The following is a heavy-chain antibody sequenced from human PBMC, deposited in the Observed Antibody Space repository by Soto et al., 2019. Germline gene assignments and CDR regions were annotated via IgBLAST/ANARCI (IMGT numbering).Heavy chain of an antibody. D-gene: IGHD2-15*01. CDR3: ARALGYCSGGSCYFPFDY. CDR2: IIPIFGTA. Sequence: SVKVSCKASGGTFSSYAISWVRQAPGQGLEWMGGIIPIFGTANYAQKFQGRVTITADESTSTAYMERSSLRSEDTAVYYCARALGYCSGGSCYFPFDYWGQGTLVTVSS. V-gene: IGHV1-69*13. J-gene: IGHJ4*02. CDR1: GGTFSSYA.